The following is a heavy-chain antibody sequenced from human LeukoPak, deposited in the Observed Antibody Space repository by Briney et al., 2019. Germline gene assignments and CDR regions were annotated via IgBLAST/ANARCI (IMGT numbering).Heavy chain of an antibody. J-gene: IGHJ6*02. Sequence: GRSMRLSCAASGFTFSSYGMHWVRQAHGRGLEWVAVISSDGSNTYYADSVKGRFTISRDNSKNTLYLQMNSMRAEDTAVYYCAKDLWELLTYYYYGMDVWGQGTTVTVSS. CDR2: ISSDGSNT. V-gene: IGHV3-30*18. CDR3: AKDLWELLTYYYYGMDV. D-gene: IGHD1-26*01. CDR1: GFTFSSYG.